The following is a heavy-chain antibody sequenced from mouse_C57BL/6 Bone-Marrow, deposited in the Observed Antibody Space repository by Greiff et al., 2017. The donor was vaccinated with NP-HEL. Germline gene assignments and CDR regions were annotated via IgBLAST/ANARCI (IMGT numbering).Heavy chain of an antibody. J-gene: IGHJ1*03. CDR1: GYAFSSYW. D-gene: IGHD3-3*01. CDR3: ARAGGTLWYFDV. Sequence: QVQLKESGAELVKPGASVKISCKASGYAFSSYWMNWVKQRPGKGLEWIGQIYPGDGDTNYNGKFKGKATLTADKSSSTAYMQLSSLTSEDSAVYFCARAGGTLWYFDVWGTGTTVTVSS. V-gene: IGHV1-80*01. CDR2: IYPGDGDT.